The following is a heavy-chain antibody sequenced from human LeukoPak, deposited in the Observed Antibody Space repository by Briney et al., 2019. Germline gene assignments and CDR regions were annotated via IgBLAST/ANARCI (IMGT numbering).Heavy chain of an antibody. CDR2: ISGSGGST. CDR3: AKDLQQMWTTGLFAS. J-gene: IGHJ5*02. Sequence: GGSLRLSCAASGFTFSSYAMSWVRQAPGKGLEWVSAISGSGGSTYYADSVKGRFTISRDNSKNTLYLQLSSLRAEDTAVYYCAKDLQQMWTTGLFASWGQGTLVTVSS. V-gene: IGHV3-23*01. CDR1: GFTFSSYA. D-gene: IGHD2-21*01.